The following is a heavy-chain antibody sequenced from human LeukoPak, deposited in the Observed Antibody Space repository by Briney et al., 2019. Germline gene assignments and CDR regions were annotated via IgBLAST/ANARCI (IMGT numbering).Heavy chain of an antibody. CDR2: IYYSGST. CDR3: ARVGYSYGHGVDY. CDR1: GGSISSYY. D-gene: IGHD5-18*01. J-gene: IGHJ4*02. Sequence: SETLSLTCTVSGGSISSYYWSWIRQPPGKGLEWIGYIYYSGSTNYNPSLKSRVTISVDTSKNQFSLKLSSVTAADTAVYYCARVGYSYGHGVDYWGQGTLVTVSS. V-gene: IGHV4-59*01.